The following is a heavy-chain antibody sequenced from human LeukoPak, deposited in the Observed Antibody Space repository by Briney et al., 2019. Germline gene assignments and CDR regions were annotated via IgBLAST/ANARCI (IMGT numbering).Heavy chain of an antibody. D-gene: IGHD2-2*02. J-gene: IGHJ4*02. CDR3: ARAGYCSSTSCYTVD. Sequence: GASVKVSCKASGYTFTSYDINWVRQATGQGLEWMGWMNPNSGNTGYAQKFQGRVTITSNTSISTAYMELSSLRSEDTAVYYCARAGYCSSTSCYTVDWGQGTLVTVSS. CDR2: MNPNSGNT. CDR1: GYTFTSYD. V-gene: IGHV1-8*03.